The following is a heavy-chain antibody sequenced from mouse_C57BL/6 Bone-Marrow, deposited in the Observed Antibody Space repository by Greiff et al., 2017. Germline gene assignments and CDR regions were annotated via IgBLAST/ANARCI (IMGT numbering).Heavy chain of an antibody. CDR3: ARLYYGSSLAWFAF. J-gene: IGHJ3*01. Sequence: EVKLEESGGDLVKPGGSLKLSCAASGFTFSSYGMSWVRQTPDKRLEWVATISSGGSYTYYPDSVKGRFTMSRDNAKNTLYLQMSSLKSEDTDMYYCARLYYGSSLAWFAFWGQGNLVTVSA. V-gene: IGHV5-6*02. CDR2: ISSGGSYT. D-gene: IGHD1-1*01. CDR1: GFTFSSYG.